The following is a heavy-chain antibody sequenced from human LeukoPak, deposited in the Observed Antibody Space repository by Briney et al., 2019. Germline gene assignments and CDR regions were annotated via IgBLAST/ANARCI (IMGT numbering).Heavy chain of an antibody. CDR2: IIPIFGTA. Sequence: ASVKFSCKASGGTFSSYAISWVRQAPGQGLEWMGGIIPIFGTANYAQKFQGRVTITTDESTSTAYMELRSLRSEDTAVYYCARANSSGYSIDYWGQGTLVTVSS. CDR3: ARANSSGYSIDY. V-gene: IGHV1-69*05. J-gene: IGHJ4*02. D-gene: IGHD3-22*01. CDR1: GGTFSSYA.